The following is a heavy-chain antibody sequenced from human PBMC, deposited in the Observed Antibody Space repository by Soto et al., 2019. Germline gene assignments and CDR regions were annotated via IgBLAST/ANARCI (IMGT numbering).Heavy chain of an antibody. V-gene: IGHV2-5*02. J-gene: IGHJ4*02. D-gene: IGHD3-3*01. CDR2: IYWDDDK. CDR3: AHKYYYFWSGYHPGAFDY. CDR1: GFSLSTSGVG. Sequence: SGPTLVNPTQTLTLTCTFSGFSLSTSGVGVGWIRQPPGKALEWLALIYWDDDKRYSPSLKSRLTITKDTSKNQVVLTMTNMDPVDTATYYCAHKYYYFWSGYHPGAFDYWGQGTLVTGSS.